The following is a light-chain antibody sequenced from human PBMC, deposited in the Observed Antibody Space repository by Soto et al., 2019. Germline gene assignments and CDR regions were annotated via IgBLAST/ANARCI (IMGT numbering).Light chain of an antibody. CDR1: QSVSSY. V-gene: IGKV3-11*01. J-gene: IGKJ3*01. CDR3: QQRSNWPRFT. CDR2: EVS. Sequence: EIVLTQSPATLSLSPWERATLSCRASQSVSSYLAWYQQKPGQAPRLLLYEVSNRATGIPARFSGSGSGTDFTLTISSLEPEDFAVYYCQQRSNWPRFTFGPGTKVDIK.